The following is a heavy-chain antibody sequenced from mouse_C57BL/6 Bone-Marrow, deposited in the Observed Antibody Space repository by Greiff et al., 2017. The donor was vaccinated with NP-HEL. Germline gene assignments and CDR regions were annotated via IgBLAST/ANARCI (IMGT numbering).Heavy chain of an antibody. Sequence: QVQLKQPGAELVMPGASVKLSCKASGYTFTSYWMHWVKQRPGQGLEWIGELDPYDSYTNYNQKFKGKSTLTVDKSSSTTYMQLNSLTSEDSAVYYCAREDYYGRGGFAYWCQGTLVTVSA. CDR3: AREDYYGRGGFAY. D-gene: IGHD1-1*01. V-gene: IGHV1-69*01. CDR1: GYTFTSYW. CDR2: LDPYDSYT. J-gene: IGHJ3*01.